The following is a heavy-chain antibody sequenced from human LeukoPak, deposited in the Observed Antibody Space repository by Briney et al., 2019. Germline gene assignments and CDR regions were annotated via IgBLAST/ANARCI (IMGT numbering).Heavy chain of an antibody. V-gene: IGHV3-23*01. J-gene: IGHJ6*04. CDR3: AKDSESSTSCYFCFKDV. CDR1: GFSFSSFA. D-gene: IGHD2-2*01. Sequence: PGGSLRLSCAASGFSFSSFAMTWVRQAPGKGLEWVSSISGTGGSTYSADSVRGRFTISRDNSKNTLYLQMNSLRAEDTAVYYCAKDSESSTSCYFCFKDVWGKGTTVTVSS. CDR2: ISGTGGST.